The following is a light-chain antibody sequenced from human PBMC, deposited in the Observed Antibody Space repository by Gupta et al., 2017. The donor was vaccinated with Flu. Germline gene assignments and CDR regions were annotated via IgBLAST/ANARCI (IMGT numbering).Light chain of an antibody. J-gene: IGKJ3*01. V-gene: IGKV1-39*01. CDR3: QQNDSSPPFT. Sequence: DIQMTHYPSFLSASVGDRVTVPCRASECITTYLNWYQQRPGKAPTLLIYAASPLQGGVPSRCCGSGCGRKYSPTTSSRQPEEVAAYYCQQNDSSPPFTFGHGTKVDIK. CDR1: ECITTY. CDR2: AAS.